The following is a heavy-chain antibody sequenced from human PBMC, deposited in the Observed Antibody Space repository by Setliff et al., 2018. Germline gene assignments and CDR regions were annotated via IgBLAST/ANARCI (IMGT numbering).Heavy chain of an antibody. D-gene: IGHD2-8*01. CDR1: GYTFSDYG. V-gene: IGHV1-18*01. CDR3: SRLVRYCTRTSCQRLSGGEF. J-gene: IGHJ4*02. Sequence: ASVKVSCKPSGYTFSDYGIAWVRQAPGQGLEWMGWISAHTGNTFYSPKFHGRVTLTTDTSTSTAYMELRSLGSDDTAVYYCSRLVRYCTRTSCQRLSGGEFWGQGTLVTVSS. CDR2: ISAHTGNT.